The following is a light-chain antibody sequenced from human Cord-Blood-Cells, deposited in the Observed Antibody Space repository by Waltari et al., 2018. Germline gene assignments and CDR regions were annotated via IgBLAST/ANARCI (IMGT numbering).Light chain of an antibody. CDR3: LQDYNYPLT. CDR1: QGIRND. Sequence: AIQMTQSPSSLSASVGDRVTITCRASQGIRNDLGWYQQKPGKAPKLLNYAASSLQSGVPSRFNGSGSGTDFTLTISSLQPEDFATYYCLQDYNYPLTFGGGTKVEIK. V-gene: IGKV1-6*01. CDR2: AAS. J-gene: IGKJ4*01.